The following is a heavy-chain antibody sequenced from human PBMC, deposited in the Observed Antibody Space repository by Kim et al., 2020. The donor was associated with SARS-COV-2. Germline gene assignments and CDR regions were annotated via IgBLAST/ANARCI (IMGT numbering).Heavy chain of an antibody. D-gene: IGHD4-17*01. CDR2: INQGGTEK. CDR1: GFTFSTYW. J-gene: IGHJ4*02. V-gene: IGHV3-7*01. Sequence: EGSLRLSCAASGFTFSTYWMTWVRQAPGKGLEWVANINQGGTEKYYVDSVKGRFTISRDNAKNSLFLDVNSLRVEDTAVYYCARTHYGDSVWGQGTLVTVSS. CDR3: ARTHYGDSV.